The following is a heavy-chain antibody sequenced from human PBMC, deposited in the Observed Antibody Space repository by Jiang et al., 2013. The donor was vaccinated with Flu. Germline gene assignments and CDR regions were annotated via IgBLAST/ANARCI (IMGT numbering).Heavy chain of an antibody. CDR3: ARALYNLATGYSFDY. Sequence: GAEVKKPGSSVKVSCKASGGTFSSYAISWVRQAPGQGLEWMGGIIPIFGTPNYAQKFQGRVTITADKATSTGYLEVRSLRSEDTAVYYCARALYNLATGYSFDYWGQGTLVTVSS. CDR2: IIPIFGTP. J-gene: IGHJ4*02. V-gene: IGHV1-69*06. CDR1: GGTFSSYA. D-gene: IGHD3-9*01.